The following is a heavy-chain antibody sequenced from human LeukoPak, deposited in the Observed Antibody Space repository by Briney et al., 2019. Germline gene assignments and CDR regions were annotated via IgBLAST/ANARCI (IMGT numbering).Heavy chain of an antibody. Sequence: PSQTLSLTCTVSGGSISSYYWSWIRQPAGKGLEWIGRIYTSGSTNYNPSLKSRVTMSVDTSKNQFSLNLSSVTAVDTAVYYCARDRYYYDSSPYYSSDAFDIWGQGTMVTVSS. V-gene: IGHV4-4*07. J-gene: IGHJ3*02. CDR1: GGSISSYY. D-gene: IGHD3-22*01. CDR2: IYTSGST. CDR3: ARDRYYYDSSPYYSSDAFDI.